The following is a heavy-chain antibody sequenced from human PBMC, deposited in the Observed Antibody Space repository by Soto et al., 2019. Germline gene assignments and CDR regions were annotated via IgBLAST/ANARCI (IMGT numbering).Heavy chain of an antibody. J-gene: IGHJ5*02. Sequence: SETLSLTCTVSGGSISSYYWSWIRQPPGKGLEWIGYIYYSGSTNYNPSLKSRVTISVDTSKNQFPLKLSSVTAADTAVYYCARETLLFDYVWGSYRHNWFDPWGQGTLVTVSS. CDR2: IYYSGST. D-gene: IGHD3-16*02. CDR1: GGSISSYY. CDR3: ARETLLFDYVWGSYRHNWFDP. V-gene: IGHV4-59*12.